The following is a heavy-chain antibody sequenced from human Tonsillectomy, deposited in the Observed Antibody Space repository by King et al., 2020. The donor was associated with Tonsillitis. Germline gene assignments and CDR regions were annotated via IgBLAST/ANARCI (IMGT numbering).Heavy chain of an antibody. V-gene: IGHV4-59*11. J-gene: IGHJ4*02. CDR1: GGTINSHY. Sequence: VQLQESAPGLVKPSETLSLTCTVSGGTINSHYWSWIRQPPGKGLEWIGYIYYTGSTKYNPSLKSRITISLDTSKSQFSLRLSSVTAADTALYFCAREYCNSTSCYSFDYWGQGTLVTVSS. D-gene: IGHD2-2*01. CDR3: AREYCNSTSCYSFDY. CDR2: IYYTGST.